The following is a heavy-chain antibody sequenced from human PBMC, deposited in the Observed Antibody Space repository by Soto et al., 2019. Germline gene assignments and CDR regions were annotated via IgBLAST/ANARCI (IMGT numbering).Heavy chain of an antibody. Sequence: QVQLVQSGAEVKKPGASVKVSCKASGYTFTSYYMHWVRQAPGQGLEWMGIINPSGGSTSYAQKFQGRVTMTRDTSTSTVYMGLRSLRSEAAAVYYCAGDWGSGWLFDYWGQGTLVTVSS. J-gene: IGHJ4*02. CDR1: GYTFTSYY. D-gene: IGHD6-19*01. CDR3: AGDWGSGWLFDY. V-gene: IGHV1-46*03. CDR2: INPSGGST.